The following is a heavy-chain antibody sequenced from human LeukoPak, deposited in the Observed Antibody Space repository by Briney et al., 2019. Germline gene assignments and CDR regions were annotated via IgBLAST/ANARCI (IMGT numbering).Heavy chain of an antibody. CDR1: GFTFSSYA. V-gene: IGHV3-30-3*01. Sequence: GRSLRLSCAASGFTFSSYAMHWVRQAPGKGLEWVAVISYDGSNKYYADSVKGRFTISRDNSKNTLYLQMNSLRAEDTAVYYCARDAPGYCSSTSCYEFDYWGQGTLVTVSS. CDR2: ISYDGSNK. D-gene: IGHD2-2*01. CDR3: ARDAPGYCSSTSCYEFDY. J-gene: IGHJ4*02.